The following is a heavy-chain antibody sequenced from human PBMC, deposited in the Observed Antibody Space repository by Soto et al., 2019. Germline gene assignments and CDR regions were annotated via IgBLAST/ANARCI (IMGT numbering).Heavy chain of an antibody. D-gene: IGHD1-26*01. Sequence: VQLQESGPGLVKPSETLSLSCDVSGASLLSSYWSWVRQPAGKGLEWIGHIFSSGRTSYNPSLKSRVTMSIDPPNNQFSLNLKSVTAADKAVYYCAKGWDVKYFDHWGQGARVTVSS. V-gene: IGHV4-4*07. CDR2: IFSSGRT. CDR3: AKGWDVKYFDH. J-gene: IGHJ4*02. CDR1: GASLLSSY.